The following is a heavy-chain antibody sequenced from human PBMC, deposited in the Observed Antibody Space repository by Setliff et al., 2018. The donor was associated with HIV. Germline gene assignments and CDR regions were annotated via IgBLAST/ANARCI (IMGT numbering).Heavy chain of an antibody. Sequence: SETLSLTCTVSGGSISNSRYYWSWIRQPPGKGLEWIGSIYYSGSTYYNPSLKSRVTISVDTSKNQFSLKLSSVTAADAAVYYCASRGYYYDSSGYLREEGLRAYGMDVWGQGTTVTVSS. V-gene: IGHV4-39*01. CDR2: IYYSGST. D-gene: IGHD3-22*01. CDR1: GGSISNSRYY. CDR3: ASRGYYYDSSGYLREEGLRAYGMDV. J-gene: IGHJ6*02.